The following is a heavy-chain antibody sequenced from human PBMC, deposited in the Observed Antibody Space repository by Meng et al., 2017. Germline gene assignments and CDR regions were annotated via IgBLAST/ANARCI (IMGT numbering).Heavy chain of an antibody. J-gene: IGHJ4*02. D-gene: IGHD1-26*01. V-gene: IGHV7-4-1*02. CDR3: AREGRVDFDY. Sequence: QGKLGQDGSELKKPGASVMVSGKASGYTFTSYAMNWVRQAPGQGLEWMGWINTNTGNPTYAQGFTGRFVFSLDTSVSTAYLQISSLKAEDTAVYYCAREGRVDFDYWGQGTLVTVSS. CDR1: GYTFTSYA. CDR2: INTNTGNP.